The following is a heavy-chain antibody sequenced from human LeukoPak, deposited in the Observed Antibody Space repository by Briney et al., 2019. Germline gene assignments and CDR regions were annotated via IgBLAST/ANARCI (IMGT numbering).Heavy chain of an antibody. D-gene: IGHD3-16*01. CDR1: GGTFSSYA. CDR3: ARVNELWANCFDY. Sequence: ASVKVSCKASGGTFSSYAISWVRQAPGQGLEWMGRIIPILGIANYAQKFQGRVTITADKSTSTAYMELSSLRSEDMAVYYCARVNELWANCFDYWGQGTLVTVSS. V-gene: IGHV1-69*04. CDR2: IIPILGIA. J-gene: IGHJ4*02.